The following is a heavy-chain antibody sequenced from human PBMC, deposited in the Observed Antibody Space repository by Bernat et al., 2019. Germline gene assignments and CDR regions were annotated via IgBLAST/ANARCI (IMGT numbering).Heavy chain of an antibody. V-gene: IGHV4-39*07. CDR2: IYYSGTT. CDR1: GGSISGTNYY. CDR3: ALSRRGGKGFDP. D-gene: IGHD5/OR15-5a*01. J-gene: IGHJ5*02. Sequence: QLQLQESGPGLVKPSETLSLTCTVSGGSISGTNYYWGWIRQPPGKGLEWTGSIYYSGTTYYNLSLKSRVTISVDTSKNQFSLKLSSVTAADTAVYYCALSRRGGKGFDPWGQGTLVTVSS.